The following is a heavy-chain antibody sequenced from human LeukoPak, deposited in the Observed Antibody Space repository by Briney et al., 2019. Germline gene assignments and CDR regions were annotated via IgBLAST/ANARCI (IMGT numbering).Heavy chain of an antibody. Sequence: SETLSLTCTVSGGSISSGGYSWSWIRQPPGTGLEWIGYIYYSGSTYYNPSLKSRVTISVDTSKNQFSLKLSSVTAADTAVYYCARSGMVRGVISDYWGQGTLVTVSS. V-gene: IGHV4-30-4*07. CDR3: ARSGMVRGVISDY. D-gene: IGHD3-10*01. J-gene: IGHJ4*02. CDR1: GGSISSGGYS. CDR2: IYYSGST.